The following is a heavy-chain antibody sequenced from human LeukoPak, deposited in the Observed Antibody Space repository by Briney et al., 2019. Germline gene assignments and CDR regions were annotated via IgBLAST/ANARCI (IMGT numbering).Heavy chain of an antibody. V-gene: IGHV3-23*01. D-gene: IGHD5-12*01. CDR2: ISNSGGRT. CDR3: AKSYNGYESKPDY. J-gene: IGHJ4*02. Sequence: GGSLRLSCAASGFTFSSYAMSWVRQAPGKGLEWVSSISNSGGRTFYTDSVKGRFTISRDNSKITLYLQMNSLRAENTAVYYCAKSYNGYESKPDYWGQGTLVTVSS. CDR1: GFTFSSYA.